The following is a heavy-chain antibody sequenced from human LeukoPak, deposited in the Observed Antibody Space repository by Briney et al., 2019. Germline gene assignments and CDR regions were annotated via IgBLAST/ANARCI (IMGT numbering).Heavy chain of an antibody. J-gene: IGHJ4*02. Sequence: GGSLRLSCAASGFTFSSYAMHWVRQAPGKGLEWVAVISYDGSNKYYADSVKGRFTISRDNSKNTLYLQMNSLRAEDTAVYYCARDPTLGYCSGGSCPHFDYWGQGTLVTVSS. D-gene: IGHD2-15*01. CDR2: ISYDGSNK. CDR1: GFTFSSYA. CDR3: ARDPTLGYCSGGSCPHFDY. V-gene: IGHV3-30*04.